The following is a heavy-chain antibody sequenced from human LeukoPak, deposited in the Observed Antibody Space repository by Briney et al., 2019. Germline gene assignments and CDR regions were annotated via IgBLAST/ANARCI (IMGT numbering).Heavy chain of an antibody. CDR3: VRIYYSNAFDI. CDR2: MNPKTGNT. CDR1: GGTFSSYA. D-gene: IGHD4-11*01. Sequence: ASVKVSCKASGGTFSSYAISWVRQAPGQGLEWMGRMNPKTGNTGSAQKFQGRVTITGNTSLSTAYMELSSLRSEDTAVYYCVRIYYSNAFDIWGQGTMVTVSS. V-gene: IGHV1-8*03. J-gene: IGHJ3*02.